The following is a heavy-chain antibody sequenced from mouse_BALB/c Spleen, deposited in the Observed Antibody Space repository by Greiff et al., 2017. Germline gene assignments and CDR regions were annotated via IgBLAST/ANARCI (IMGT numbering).Heavy chain of an antibody. CDR3: ARQGNWAFAY. CDR1: GFALSSYD. J-gene: IGHJ3*01. V-gene: IGHV5-12-1*01. D-gene: IGHD4-1*01. Sequence: EVMLVESGGGLVKPGGSLKLSCAASGFALSSYDMSWVRQTPEKRLEWVAYISSGGGSTYYPDTVKGRFTISRDNAKNTLYLQMSSLKSEDTAMYYCARQGNWAFAYWGQGTLVTVSA. CDR2: ISSGGGST.